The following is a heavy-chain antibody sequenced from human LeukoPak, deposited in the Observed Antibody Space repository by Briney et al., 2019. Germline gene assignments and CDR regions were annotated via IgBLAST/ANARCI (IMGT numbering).Heavy chain of an antibody. CDR3: ARDLGAAGWTSSGWFRTPDY. V-gene: IGHV1-18*01. CDR2: ISNYNGYT. J-gene: IGHJ4*02. Sequence: ASVKVSCKASGYPFTNYGIRWVRQVPGQGLEWVGWISNYNGYTKYADKFQGRVTMTTDTSTTTAQMELRSLRSGGTAVYYCARDLGAAGWTSSGWFRTPDYWGQGTLVTVSS. D-gene: IGHD6-19*01. CDR1: GYPFTNYG.